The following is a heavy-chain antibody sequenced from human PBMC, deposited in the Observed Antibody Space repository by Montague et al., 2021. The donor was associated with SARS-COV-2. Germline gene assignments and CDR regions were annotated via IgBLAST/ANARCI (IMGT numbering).Heavy chain of an antibody. J-gene: IGHJ4*02. CDR1: GGSMRDYY. CDR2: IYYSGIT. Sequence: SETLSLTCTVAGGSMRDYYWSWIRQPPGEGLEWIGYIYYSGITDXNPSLNSRVTLSLDTSKNQFSLNLRSVTAADTAFYYCARVHYYTGYVDSWGQGTLVSVSS. CDR3: ARVHYYTGYVDS. V-gene: IGHV4-59*01. D-gene: IGHD3-22*01.